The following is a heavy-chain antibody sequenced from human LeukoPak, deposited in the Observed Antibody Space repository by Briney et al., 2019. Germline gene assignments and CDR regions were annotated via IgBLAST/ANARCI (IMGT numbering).Heavy chain of an antibody. CDR1: GGSFSGYY. J-gene: IGHJ4*02. V-gene: IGHV4-34*01. D-gene: IGHD6-19*01. CDR2: INHSGST. Sequence: PSEILSLTCAVYGGSFSGYYWSWIRQPPGKGLEWIGEINHSGSTNYNPSLKSRVTISVDTSKNQFSLKLSSVTAADTAVYYCARYNSSGWYERGGVFDYWGQGTLVTVSS. CDR3: ARYNSSGWYERGGVFDY.